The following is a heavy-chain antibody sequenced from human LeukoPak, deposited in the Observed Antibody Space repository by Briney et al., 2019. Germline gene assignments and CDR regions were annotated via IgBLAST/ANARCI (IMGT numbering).Heavy chain of an antibody. J-gene: IGHJ4*02. CDR1: GFTVVDNY. CDR3: ARGSGWYDY. D-gene: IGHD6-19*01. CDR2: IYTGGTT. V-gene: IGHV3-53*01. Sequence: GGSLRLSCAASGFTVVDNYLAWVRQSPDRGLEWVSAIYTGGTTYYADSVKGRFTISRDSSQNTPYLQMNSLRVEDTAVYFCARGSGWYDYWGQGTLVTVSS.